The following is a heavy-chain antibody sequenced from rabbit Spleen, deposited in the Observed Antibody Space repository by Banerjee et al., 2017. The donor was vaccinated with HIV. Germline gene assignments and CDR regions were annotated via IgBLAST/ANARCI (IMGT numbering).Heavy chain of an antibody. CDR3: ARDTSSSFSSYGMDL. CDR2: IDIGSSGFT. Sequence: QQLVESGGGLVKPGTSLTLTCTASGFSFSRSYDMCWVRQAPGKGLEWIACIDIGSSGFTYFASWAKGRFTISKTSSTTVALQMTSLTAADTATYFCARDTSSSFSSYGMDLWGPGTLVTVS. CDR1: GFSFSRSYD. V-gene: IGHV1S40*01. J-gene: IGHJ6*01. D-gene: IGHD1-1*01.